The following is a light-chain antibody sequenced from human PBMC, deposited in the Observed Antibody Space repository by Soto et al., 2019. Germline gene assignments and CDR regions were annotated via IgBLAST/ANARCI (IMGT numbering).Light chain of an antibody. CDR1: QSIRKY. J-gene: IGKJ1*01. V-gene: IGKV1-39*01. Sequence: DIQMTQSPSSLSASVRDRVTITCRATQSIRKYLNWYQQKPGKAPKLLIYAASSLQSGVPSRFSGSGPGTDFTLTISSLQPEDFATYFCQQSYSTPGTFGQGTKVEIK. CDR2: AAS. CDR3: QQSYSTPGT.